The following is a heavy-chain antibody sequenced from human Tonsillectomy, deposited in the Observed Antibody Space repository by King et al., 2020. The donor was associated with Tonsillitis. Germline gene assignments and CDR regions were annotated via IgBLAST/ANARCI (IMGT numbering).Heavy chain of an antibody. CDR2: IYYSGST. Sequence: LQLQESGPGLVKPSETLSLTCTVSGGSISSSSYYWGWIRQPPGKGLEWIGSIYYSGSTYYNPSLQSRVTISVDTSKNQFSLKLSSVTAADTAVYYCARSFMSGSYWDWFDPWGQGTLVTVSS. V-gene: IGHV4-39*07. CDR1: GGSISSSSYY. J-gene: IGHJ5*02. CDR3: ARSFMSGSYWDWFDP. D-gene: IGHD1-26*01.